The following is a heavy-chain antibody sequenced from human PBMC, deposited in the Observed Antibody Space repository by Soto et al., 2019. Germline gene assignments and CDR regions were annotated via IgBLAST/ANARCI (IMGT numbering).Heavy chain of an antibody. CDR3: ARSDRRYHDTTQHAFDI. D-gene: IGHD1-26*01. CDR2: IIPLFATA. Sequence: QVQLVQSGAEVKKPGSSVKVSCKASGGTFSSYTFTWVRQAPGQGLEWMGGIIPLFATADYAQKFQGRFTITADESMNTVYMEVNSLKSEETAVYYCARSDRRYHDTTQHAFDIWGQGTIVTVSS. CDR1: GGTFSSYT. J-gene: IGHJ3*02. V-gene: IGHV1-69*01.